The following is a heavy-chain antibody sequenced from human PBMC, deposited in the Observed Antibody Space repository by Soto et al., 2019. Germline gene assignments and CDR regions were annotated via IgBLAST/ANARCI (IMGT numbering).Heavy chain of an antibody. Sequence: QVQLVESGGGVVQPGRSLRLSCAASGFTFSSYAMHWVRQAPGKGLEWVAVISYDGSNKYYADSVKGRFTISRDNSKNTLYLQMNSLRAEDTAVYYCARDRSGQQLVGGIYYYYGMDVWGQGTTVTVSS. CDR2: ISYDGSNK. V-gene: IGHV3-30-3*01. CDR3: ARDRSGQQLVGGIYYYYGMDV. CDR1: GFTFSSYA. D-gene: IGHD6-13*01. J-gene: IGHJ6*02.